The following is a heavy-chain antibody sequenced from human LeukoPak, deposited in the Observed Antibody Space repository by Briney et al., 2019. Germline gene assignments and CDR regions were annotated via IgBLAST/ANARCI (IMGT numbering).Heavy chain of an antibody. CDR3: ARDFKSGYVDS. J-gene: IGHJ4*02. V-gene: IGHV3-33*01. Sequence: GRSLRLSCAASGFTFSNYGMHWVRQAPGKGLEWVAVIYDDGTKEYFADSVKGRFTISRDNFKNTVLLQMNSLRAEDTAMFYCARDFKSGYVDSWGQGTLVTVSS. CDR1: GFTFSNYG. CDR2: IYDDGTKE. D-gene: IGHD3-3*01.